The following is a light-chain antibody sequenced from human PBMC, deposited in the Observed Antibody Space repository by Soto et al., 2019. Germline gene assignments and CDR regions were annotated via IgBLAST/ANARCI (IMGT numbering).Light chain of an antibody. CDR2: AAS. J-gene: IGKJ1*01. Sequence: DIQMTQSPSSLSASVGDTVTITCRASQGFSNYLAWYQQKPGQVHNLLIYAASTLQSGVPSRFSGSGSGTDFPLTISSLRPEDVATYYCQKYNNAPRTFGQGTKVEI. CDR1: QGFSNY. V-gene: IGKV1-27*01. CDR3: QKYNNAPRT.